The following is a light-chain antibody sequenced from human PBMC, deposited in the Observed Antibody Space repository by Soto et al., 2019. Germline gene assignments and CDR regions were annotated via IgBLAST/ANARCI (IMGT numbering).Light chain of an antibody. CDR3: EKYNNWPPYT. Sequence: EIVMTQSTATLSVSPGERATLSCRASQSVSSNLAWYQQKPGQAPRLLIYGASTRATGIPARFSGSGSGTEFTLTISRLESEDFAVYDCEKYNNWPPYTFGQGTKVDIK. J-gene: IGKJ2*01. CDR1: QSVSSN. CDR2: GAS. V-gene: IGKV3-15*01.